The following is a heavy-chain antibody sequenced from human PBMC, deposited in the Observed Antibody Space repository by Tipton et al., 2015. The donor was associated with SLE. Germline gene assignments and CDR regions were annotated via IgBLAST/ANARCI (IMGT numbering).Heavy chain of an antibody. CDR1: GYSISSGYY. CDR2: IYHSGST. D-gene: IGHD2-15*01. Sequence: TLSLTCAVSGYSISSGYYWGWIRQPPGKGLEWIGSIYHSGSTYYNPSLKSRVTISVDTSKNQFSLKLSSVTAADTAVYYCARGGGVAALGLNWFDPWGQGTLVTVSS. V-gene: IGHV4-38-2*01. CDR3: ARGGGVAALGLNWFDP. J-gene: IGHJ5*02.